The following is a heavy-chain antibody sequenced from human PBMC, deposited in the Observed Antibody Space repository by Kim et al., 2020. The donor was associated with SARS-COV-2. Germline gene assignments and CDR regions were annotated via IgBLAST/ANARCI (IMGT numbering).Heavy chain of an antibody. CDR3: AKNLLNTAMVKGAFDY. D-gene: IGHD5-18*01. J-gene: IGHJ4*02. CDR2: ISWNSGSI. CDR1: GFTFDDYA. Sequence: GGSLRLSCAASGFTFDDYAMHWVRQAPGKGLEWVSGISWNSGSIGYADSVKGRFTISRDNAKNSLYLQMNSLRAEDTALYYCAKNLLNTAMVKGAFDYWGQGTLVTVSS. V-gene: IGHV3-9*01.